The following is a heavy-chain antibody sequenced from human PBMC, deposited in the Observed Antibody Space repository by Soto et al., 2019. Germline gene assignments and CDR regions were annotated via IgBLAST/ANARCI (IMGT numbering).Heavy chain of an antibody. J-gene: IGHJ3*02. CDR3: ARGSYDSSGYYFAFDI. V-gene: IGHV3-23*01. CDR2: ISGSSGEK. D-gene: IGHD3-22*01. CDR1: GFAFSTFP. Sequence: EVQLLESGGGLVQPGGSLRLSCAASGFAFSTFPMNWVRQAPGKGLEWVSTISGSSGEKYYAASVKGRFTISRDNSKNTLYLQMNSLRAEDTAVYYCARGSYDSSGYYFAFDIWGQGTMVTVSS.